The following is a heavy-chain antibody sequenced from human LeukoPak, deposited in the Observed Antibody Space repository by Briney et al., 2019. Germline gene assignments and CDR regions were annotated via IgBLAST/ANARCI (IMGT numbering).Heavy chain of an antibody. D-gene: IGHD5-18*01. V-gene: IGHV3-30*03. CDR3: ARGYSHGSAAFDY. J-gene: IGHJ4*02. Sequence: PGRSLRLSCAASRFTFSSYGMHWVRQAPGKGLEWVALISYDGSKKYYADSVKGRFTISRDNSKNTLYLQMSSLRAEDTAVYYCARGYSHGSAAFDYWGQGTLVTVSS. CDR2: ISYDGSKK. CDR1: RFTFSSYG.